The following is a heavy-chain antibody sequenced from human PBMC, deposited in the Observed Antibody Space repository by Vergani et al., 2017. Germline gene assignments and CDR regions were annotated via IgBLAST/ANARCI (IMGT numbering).Heavy chain of an antibody. V-gene: IGHV1-69*13. CDR1: GGTFSSYA. Sequence: QVQLVQSGAEVKKPGSSVKLSCKASGGTFSSYAISWVRQAPGQGLEWMGRIIPIFGTANYAQKFQGRVTITADESTSTAYMELSSLRSEDTAVYYCARVGYCSSTSCPDAFDIWGQGTMVTVSS. CDR3: ARVGYCSSTSCPDAFDI. J-gene: IGHJ3*02. CDR2: IIPIFGTA. D-gene: IGHD2-2*01.